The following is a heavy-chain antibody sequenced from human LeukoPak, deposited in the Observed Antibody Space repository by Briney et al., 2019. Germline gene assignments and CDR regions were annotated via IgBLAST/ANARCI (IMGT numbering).Heavy chain of an antibody. CDR2: ISSSSSCI. V-gene: IGHV3-21*01. J-gene: IGHJ4*02. Sequence: GGSLRLSCAASGFTFSSYSMNWVRQAPGKGLEWVSSISSSSSCIYYADSVKGRFTISRDNAKNSLYLQMNSLRAEDTAVYYCARGRGYSSSWVDYWGQGTLVTVSS. CDR1: GFTFSSYS. CDR3: ARGRGYSSSWVDY. D-gene: IGHD6-13*01.